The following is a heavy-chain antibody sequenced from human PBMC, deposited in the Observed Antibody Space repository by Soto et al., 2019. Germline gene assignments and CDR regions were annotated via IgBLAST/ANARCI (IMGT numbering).Heavy chain of an antibody. CDR1: GFTFSSYW. CDR3: ARTRDGHHDFLDY. J-gene: IGHJ4*02. Sequence: SGGSLRLSCAASGFTFSSYWMNWVRQAPGKGLEWVANINQDGNEDNLLDSVKGRFTISRDNAKNSLFLQMNSLRVDDTAVYYCARTRDGHHDFLDYWGQGALVTVSS. CDR2: INQDGNED. D-gene: IGHD2-21*02. V-gene: IGHV3-7*01.